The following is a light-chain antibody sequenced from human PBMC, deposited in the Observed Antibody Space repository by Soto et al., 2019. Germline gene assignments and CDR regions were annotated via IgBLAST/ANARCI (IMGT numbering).Light chain of an antibody. CDR2: DVS. Sequence: QSALTQPRSVSGSPGQSVTISCTGTSSDVGAYNYVSWYQHHPGRAPKLMIYDVSKRPSGVPDRFSGSKSGNTASLTISGLHAEDEADYYCCSYAGTYTYVFGTGTKLTVL. V-gene: IGLV2-11*01. CDR1: SSDVGAYNY. J-gene: IGLJ1*01. CDR3: CSYAGTYTYV.